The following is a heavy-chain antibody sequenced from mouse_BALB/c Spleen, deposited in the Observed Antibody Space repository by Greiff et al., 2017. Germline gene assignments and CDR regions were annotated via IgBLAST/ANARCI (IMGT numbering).Heavy chain of an antibody. CDR3: ARRNLWYYAMDY. J-gene: IGHJ4*01. CDR1: GFSLSRYS. CDR2: IWGGGST. V-gene: IGHV2-6-4*01. Sequence: VNVVESGPGLVAPSQSLSITCTVSGFSLSRYSVHWVRQPPGKGLEWLGMIWGGGSTDYNSALKSRLSISKDNSECQVFLKMNSLQTDDTAMYYCARRNLWYYAMDYWGQGTAVTVSS. D-gene: IGHD1-1*02.